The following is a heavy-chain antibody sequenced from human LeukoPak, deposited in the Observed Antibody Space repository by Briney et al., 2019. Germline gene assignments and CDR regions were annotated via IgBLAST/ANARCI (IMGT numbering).Heavy chain of an antibody. CDR2: ISGSGSST. V-gene: IGHV3-23*01. J-gene: IGHJ5*02. CDR3: AKDTVAVAALFDP. CDR1: GFTFSSYA. Sequence: GGSLRLSCAASGFTFSSYAMSWVRQAPGKGLEWLSSISGSGSSTYYADSVKGRFTISRDNSKNTLYLQMNSLRAEDTAVYCCAKDTVAVAALFDPWGQGTLVTVSS. D-gene: IGHD6-19*01.